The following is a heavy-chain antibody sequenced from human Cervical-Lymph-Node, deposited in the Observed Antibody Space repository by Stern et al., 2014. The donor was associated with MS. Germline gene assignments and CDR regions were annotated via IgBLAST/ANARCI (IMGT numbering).Heavy chain of an antibody. CDR1: GGSISSGGSS. D-gene: IGHD2-21*01. CDR3: ARGGVIYTQDRNGFDV. CDR2: IYHSGST. V-gene: IGHV4-30-2*01. Sequence: VQLVESGSGQAKPSQTLSLTCAVSGGSISSGGSSWNWIRQPPGKGLEWIGFIYHSGSTYYNPSLKGRGLISVDKSKNQFALNLRAVTAADTAVYYCARGGVIYTQDRNGFDVWGQGTMVTVSS. J-gene: IGHJ3*01.